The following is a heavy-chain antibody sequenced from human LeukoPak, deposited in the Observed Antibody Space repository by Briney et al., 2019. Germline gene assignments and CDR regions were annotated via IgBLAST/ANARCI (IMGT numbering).Heavy chain of an antibody. Sequence: GGSLRLSCAASKFTFSNYWMSRVRQAPGKGLEWVANIKHDGSEKNYVDSVKGRFTISRDNAKGSLYLQMNSLRAEDTAVYYCAREPKGSFDYWGQGTLVTVSS. CDR3: AREPKGSFDY. V-gene: IGHV3-7*03. CDR1: KFTFSNYW. CDR2: IKHDGSEK. J-gene: IGHJ4*02.